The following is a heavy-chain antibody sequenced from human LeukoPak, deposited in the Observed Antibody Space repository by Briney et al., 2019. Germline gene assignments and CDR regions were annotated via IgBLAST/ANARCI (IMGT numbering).Heavy chain of an antibody. D-gene: IGHD5-18*01. CDR1: GFTFDDYA. V-gene: IGHV3-9*01. CDR3: AKDAGNVDTAMVEDY. J-gene: IGHJ4*02. CDR2: ISWNSGSI. Sequence: PGRSLRLSCAASGFTFDDYAMHWVRQAPGKGLEWVSGISWNSGSIGYADSVKGRLTISRDNAKNSLYLQMNSLRAEDTAVYYCAKDAGNVDTAMVEDYWGQGTLVTVSS.